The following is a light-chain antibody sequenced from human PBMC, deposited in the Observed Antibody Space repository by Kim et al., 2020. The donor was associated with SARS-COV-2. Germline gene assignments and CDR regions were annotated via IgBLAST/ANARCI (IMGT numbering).Light chain of an antibody. V-gene: IGKV1-39*01. CDR3: QHSYSTPVT. J-gene: IGKJ1*01. Sequence: DIQMTQSPSSLSASVGDRVTITCRASQSISSYLNWYQQKPGKAPKLLIYAASSLQSGVPSRFSGSESGTDFTLTISSLQPEDFATYYCQHSYSTPVTFGQGTKVDIK. CDR1: QSISSY. CDR2: AAS.